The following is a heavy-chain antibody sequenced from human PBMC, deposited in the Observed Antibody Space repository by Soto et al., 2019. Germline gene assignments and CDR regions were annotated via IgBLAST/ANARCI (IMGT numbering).Heavy chain of an antibody. CDR1: GGSINSGGYY. V-gene: IGHV4-31*03. CDR3: ARGYRQSGYSSSWVFDY. J-gene: IGHJ4*02. CDR2: MYYSGST. D-gene: IGHD6-13*01. Sequence: QVQLRESGPGLVKPSQTLSLTCTFSGGSINSGGYYWNWIPQPPGKGLEWIGYMYYSGSTYYNPFLRSRVIISADTSENHFSLKRSSVTAADTAVYFCARGYRQSGYSSSWVFDYWGQGTLVNVSS.